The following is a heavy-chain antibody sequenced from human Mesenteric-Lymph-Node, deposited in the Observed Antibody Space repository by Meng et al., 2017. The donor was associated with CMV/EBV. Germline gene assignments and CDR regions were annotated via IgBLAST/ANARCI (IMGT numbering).Heavy chain of an antibody. Sequence: GGSLRLSCAASGFTFSNAWMSWVRQAPGKGLEWVGRIKSKTDGGTTDYAAPVKGRFTISRDDSKNTLYLQMNSLKTEDTAVYYCTTDLVDRKWEPLGRGGQGTLVTVSS. CDR3: TTDLVDRKWEPLGR. D-gene: IGHD1-26*01. CDR1: GFTFSNAW. CDR2: IKSKTDGGTT. V-gene: IGHV3-15*01. J-gene: IGHJ4*02.